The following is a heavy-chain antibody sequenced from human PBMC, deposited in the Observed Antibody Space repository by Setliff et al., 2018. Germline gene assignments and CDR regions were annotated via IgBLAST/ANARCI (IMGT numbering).Heavy chain of an antibody. J-gene: IGHJ4*02. CDR2: VYSHGDT. D-gene: IGHD3-3*01. CDR3: ARERQGGFLEWSPFDS. V-gene: IGHV4-4*07. Sequence: PSETLSLTCSVSGGLIYDHWWTWVRQTAGEGLQWIGRVYSHGDTEYNPSLKSRVTTSVDTSNNQFSLHLTSVTAADTARYFCARERQGGFLEWSPFDSWGRGILVTVSS. CDR1: GGLIYDHW.